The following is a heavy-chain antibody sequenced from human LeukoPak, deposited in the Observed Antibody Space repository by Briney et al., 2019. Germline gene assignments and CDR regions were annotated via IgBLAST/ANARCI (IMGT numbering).Heavy chain of an antibody. CDR2: INHSGST. CDR1: GGSISTTNYY. D-gene: IGHD5-24*01. J-gene: IGHJ4*02. CDR3: ARETLDGYNHY. V-gene: IGHV4-39*07. Sequence: SETLSLTCIVSGGSISTTNYYWGWIRQPPGKGLEWIGEINHSGSTNSNPSLKSRVTISIDTSKNQFSLKLSSVTAADTAVYYCARETLDGYNHYWGQGTLVTVSS.